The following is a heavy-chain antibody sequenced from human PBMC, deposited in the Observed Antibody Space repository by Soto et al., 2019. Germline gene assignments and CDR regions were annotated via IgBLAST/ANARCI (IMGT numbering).Heavy chain of an antibody. D-gene: IGHD2-2*02. Sequence: QVQLVQSGAEVKKPGASVKVSCKASGYTFTSYGIIWVRQAPGQGLECMGWISAYNGNTNYAQKLQGRVTMTPDTSTSTAYMELRSLRSDDTAVYYCARDRDIVGVPAAISNYYYGMDVCGQGTTVTVSS. V-gene: IGHV1-18*04. J-gene: IGHJ6*02. CDR3: ARDRDIVGVPAAISNYYYGMDV. CDR2: ISAYNGNT. CDR1: GYTFTSYG.